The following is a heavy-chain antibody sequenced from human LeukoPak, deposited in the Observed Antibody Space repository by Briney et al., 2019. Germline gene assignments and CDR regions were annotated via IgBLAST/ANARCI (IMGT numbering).Heavy chain of an antibody. J-gene: IGHJ4*02. V-gene: IGHV7-4-1*02. CDR1: GYSLTSYP. Sequence: ASVKISCKASGYSLTSYPVNWVRQAPGQGLEWMGWISTETQKPTYAQGFTGRFVFSLDTSLSTAYLQISNLKAEDTAIYYCARDPSGGGSASDYWGQGTLVTVSP. D-gene: IGHD1-26*01. CDR3: ARDPSGGGSASDY. CDR2: ISTETQKP.